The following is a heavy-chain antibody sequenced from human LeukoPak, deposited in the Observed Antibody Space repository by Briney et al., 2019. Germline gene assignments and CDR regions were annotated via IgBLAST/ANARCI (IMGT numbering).Heavy chain of an antibody. J-gene: IGHJ6*03. CDR1: GVSIISYY. CDR2: SYPSGST. Sequence: SETLSLTCTVSGVSIISYYWSWVRQSAGKGLEWIGRSYPSGSTEYDTSLKSRVTMSVDMSKKQFSLKLTSVTAADTAVYYCARLKFYDSTGYTPGYYMDVWGKGTTVTVSS. CDR3: ARLKFYDSTGYTPGYYMDV. V-gene: IGHV4-4*07. D-gene: IGHD3-22*01.